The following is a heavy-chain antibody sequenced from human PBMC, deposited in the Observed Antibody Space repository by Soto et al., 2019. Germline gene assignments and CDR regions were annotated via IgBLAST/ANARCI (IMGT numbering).Heavy chain of an antibody. J-gene: IGHJ4*02. Sequence: PSETLSLTCTVSGGSVNSAGYYWNWIRQHPEKGLEWIGYISYTGSTYYNPSLKSRITISTDTSETHLSLRLSSLTVADTAVYYCARGRSASGGGLSLHYFDSWGQGTLVTVSS. CDR1: GGSVNSAGYY. D-gene: IGHD1-26*01. CDR2: ISYTGST. CDR3: ARGRSASGGGLSLHYFDS. V-gene: IGHV4-31*03.